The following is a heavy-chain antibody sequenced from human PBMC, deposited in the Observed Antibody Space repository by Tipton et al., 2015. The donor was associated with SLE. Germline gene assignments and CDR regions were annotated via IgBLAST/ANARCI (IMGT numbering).Heavy chain of an antibody. CDR3: ARDRTSRLLYGMDV. Sequence: SLRLSCEASGFSFKNFEMNWVRQAPGKGPEWVSTITYGIYGDPITSYADSVRGRFTTSRDNAKNSLYLQMNSLRAEDTAVYYCARDRTSRLLYGMDVWGQGTTVTVSS. D-gene: IGHD3/OR15-3a*01. CDR2: ITYGIYGDPIT. J-gene: IGHJ6*02. CDR1: GFSFKNFE. V-gene: IGHV3-48*03.